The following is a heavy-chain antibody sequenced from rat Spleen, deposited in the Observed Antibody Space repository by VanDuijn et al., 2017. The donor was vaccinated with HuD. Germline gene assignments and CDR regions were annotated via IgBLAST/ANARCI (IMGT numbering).Heavy chain of an antibody. D-gene: IGHD1-8*01. Sequence: QVQLQQSGAELAKPGSSVKISCKASGYTFTSYYISWIKRTTGQGLENIGYINTGSGGTNYNEKFKGKATLTVDKSSSTAFMQLSSLTPDDSAVYYCARFTTVALDYWGQGVMVTVSS. CDR3: ARFTTVALDY. CDR1: GYTFTSYY. V-gene: IGHV1-43*01. CDR2: INTGSGGT. J-gene: IGHJ2*01.